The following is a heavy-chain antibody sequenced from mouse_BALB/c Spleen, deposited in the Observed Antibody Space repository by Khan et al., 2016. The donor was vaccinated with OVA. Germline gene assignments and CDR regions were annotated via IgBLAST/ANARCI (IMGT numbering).Heavy chain of an antibody. Sequence: EVELVESGGGLVQPGGSRKLSCAASGFTFSSFGMHWVRQAPEKGLEWVAYINSVSSTIYYADTVKGRFTISRDNPKNTLFLQMTSLRSEDTAMYYCARDYGSSIDYWGQGTTLTVSS. CDR1: GFTFSSFG. D-gene: IGHD1-1*01. J-gene: IGHJ2*01. V-gene: IGHV5-17*02. CDR3: ARDYGSSIDY. CDR2: INSVSSTI.